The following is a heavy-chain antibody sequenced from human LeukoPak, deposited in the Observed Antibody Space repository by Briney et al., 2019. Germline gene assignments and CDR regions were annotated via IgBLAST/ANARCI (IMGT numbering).Heavy chain of an antibody. CDR1: GFTFSSYG. CDR3: ARARSGYYFDY. V-gene: IGHV3-48*02. CDR2: ISSSTTV. J-gene: IGHJ4*02. D-gene: IGHD1-26*01. Sequence: PGGSLRLSCAASGFTFSSYGMSRVRQAPGKGLEWVSYISSSTTVFYADSVKGRFTISRDNAKNSLYLQMNALRDEDTAVYYCARARSGYYFDYWGQGTLVTVSS.